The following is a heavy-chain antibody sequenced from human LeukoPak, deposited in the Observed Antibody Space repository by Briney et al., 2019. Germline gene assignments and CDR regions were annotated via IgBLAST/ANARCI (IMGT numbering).Heavy chain of an antibody. V-gene: IGHV3-30-3*01. CDR3: ARDRYSSSSSDAFDI. J-gene: IGHJ3*02. CDR1: GFTFSDYA. D-gene: IGHD6-6*01. CDR2: ISYDGSNK. Sequence: GRSLRLSCAASGFTFSDYAMHWVRQAPGKGLEWVAVISYDGSNKYYAESVKGRFTLSRDNSKNTLYLQMNSLRAEDTAMYCCARDRYSSSSSDAFDIWGQGTMVTVSS.